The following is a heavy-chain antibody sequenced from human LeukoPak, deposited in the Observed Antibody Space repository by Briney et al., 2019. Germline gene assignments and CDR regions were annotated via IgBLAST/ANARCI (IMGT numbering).Heavy chain of an antibody. CDR2: INPDSGAT. D-gene: IGHD7-27*01. V-gene: IGHV1-2*02. Sequence: ASVKVSCRASGYTFTGYYMHWVRQAPGQGLEWMGWINPDSGATNYAQKFQGRVTMTRDTSISTVYMELRRLRSDDTAVYYCARAWGSHWYFDLRGRGTLVTVSS. J-gene: IGHJ2*01. CDR1: GYTFTGYY. CDR3: ARAWGSHWYFDL.